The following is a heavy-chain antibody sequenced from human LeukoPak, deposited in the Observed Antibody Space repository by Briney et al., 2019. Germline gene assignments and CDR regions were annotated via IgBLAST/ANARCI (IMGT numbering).Heavy chain of an antibody. CDR2: IYYSGGT. CDR1: GGSISSSHYY. V-gene: IGHV4-39*01. Sequence: SSETLSLTCTVSGGSISSSHYYWGCIRQPPGKGLEWIGSIYYSGGTFYNPSLKSRVTISVDTSKNQFSLKLSSVTAADTAVYYRGRDSGSYGNDCWGQGTLVTVSS. D-gene: IGHD1-26*01. J-gene: IGHJ4*02. CDR3: GRDSGSYGNDC.